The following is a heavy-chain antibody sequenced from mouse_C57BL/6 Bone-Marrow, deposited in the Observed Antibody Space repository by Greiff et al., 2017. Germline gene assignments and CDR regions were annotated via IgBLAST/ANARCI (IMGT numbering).Heavy chain of an antibody. CDR1: GFTFSDYG. D-gene: IGHD1-1*01. Sequence: DVHLVESGGGLVQPGGSLKLSCAASGFTFSDYGMAWVRQAPRKGPEWVAFISNLAYSIYYADTVTGRCTISRENAKNTLYLEMSSLRSEDTAMYYCARQDTTDNFDVWGTGTTVTVSS. CDR3: ARQDTTDNFDV. CDR2: ISNLAYSI. J-gene: IGHJ1*03. V-gene: IGHV5-15*01.